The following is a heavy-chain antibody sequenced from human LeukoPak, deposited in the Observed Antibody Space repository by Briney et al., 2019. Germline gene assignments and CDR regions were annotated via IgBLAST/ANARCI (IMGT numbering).Heavy chain of an antibody. V-gene: IGHV4-39*07. CDR2: IFYSGST. J-gene: IGHJ4*02. CDR3: ARVPVAGLGGVGNY. Sequence: PSETLSLTCTVSGGSISSSSYDWGWIRQPPGKGLEWVGSIFYSGSTYYNPSLKSRLTISIDTSKNQFSLKLSSVTAAGTAVYYCARVPVAGLGGVGNYWGQGTLVTVSS. D-gene: IGHD6-19*01. CDR1: GGSISSSSYD.